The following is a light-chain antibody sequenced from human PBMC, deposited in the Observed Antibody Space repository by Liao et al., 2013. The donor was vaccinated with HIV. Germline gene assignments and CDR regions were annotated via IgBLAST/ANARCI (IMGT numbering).Light chain of an antibody. CDR3: QLWDSSSDHPYV. J-gene: IGLJ1*01. Sequence: SYELTQPPSVSVSPGQTASITCSGHKLGNKYASWYQQKPGQAPVLLIYHASDRPSGIPERFSGSNSGNTATLTISRVEPGDEADYYCQLWDSSSDHPYVFGTGTQVTVL. V-gene: IGLV3-1*01. CDR1: KLGNKY. CDR2: HAS.